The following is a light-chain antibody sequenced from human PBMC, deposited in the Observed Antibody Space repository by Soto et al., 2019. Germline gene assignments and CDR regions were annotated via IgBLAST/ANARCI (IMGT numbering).Light chain of an antibody. Sequence: QSVLTQPAYVSGSPGQSITNSCTGTISDVGSYDLVSWYQQHPGKAPKLMIYEGSKRPSGVSSRFSGSKSGNTASLTISGLQAEDEADYYCCSYAGSSTSWVFGGGTKLTVL. CDR1: ISDVGSYDL. V-gene: IGLV2-23*01. CDR2: EGS. J-gene: IGLJ3*02. CDR3: CSYAGSSTSWV.